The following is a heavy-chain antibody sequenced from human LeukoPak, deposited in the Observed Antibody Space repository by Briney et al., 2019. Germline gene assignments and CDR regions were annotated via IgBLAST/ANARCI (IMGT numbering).Heavy chain of an antibody. CDR3: ARVGDYYDSSGYYNPYYFDY. CDR2: INPNSGGT. Sequence: ASVKVSCKASGYTFTGYYMHWVRQAPGQGLEWMGWINPNSGGTDYAQKFQGRVTMTRDTSISTAYMELSRLRSDDTAVYYCARVGDYYDSSGYYNPYYFDYWGQGTLVTVSS. J-gene: IGHJ4*02. CDR1: GYTFTGYY. V-gene: IGHV1-2*02. D-gene: IGHD3-22*01.